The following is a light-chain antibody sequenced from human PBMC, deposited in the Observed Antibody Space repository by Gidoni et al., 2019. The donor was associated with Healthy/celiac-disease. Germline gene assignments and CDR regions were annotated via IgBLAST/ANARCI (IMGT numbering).Light chain of an antibody. CDR3: SSYTSSITPYV. J-gene: IGLJ1*01. Sequence: SVSGSPGQSITISCTGTSSDVGGYNSVSWYQQHPGKAPKLMIYDVSNRPSGVSNRFSGSKSGNTASLTISGLQAEDEADYYCSSYTSSITPYVFGTGTKVTVL. CDR2: DVS. V-gene: IGLV2-14*03. CDR1: SSDVGGYNS.